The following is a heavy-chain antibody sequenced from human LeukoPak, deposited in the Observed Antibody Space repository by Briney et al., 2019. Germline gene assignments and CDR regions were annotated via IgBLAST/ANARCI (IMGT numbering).Heavy chain of an antibody. J-gene: IGHJ6*02. CDR2: IIPIFGTA. Sequence: ASVKVSCKASGGTFSSYAISWVRQAPGQGLEWMGGIIPIFGTANYAQKFQGRVTIAADESTSTAYMELSSLRSEDTAVYYCARVPVGSGSYHPYYGMDVRGQGTTVTVSS. D-gene: IGHD3-10*01. CDR3: ARVPVGSGSYHPYYGMDV. V-gene: IGHV1-69*13. CDR1: GGTFSSYA.